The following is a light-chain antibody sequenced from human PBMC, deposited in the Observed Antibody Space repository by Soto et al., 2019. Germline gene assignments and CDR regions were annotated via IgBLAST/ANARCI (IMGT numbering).Light chain of an antibody. CDR3: QQYDTWPRT. CDR1: QSVSSN. CDR2: GAS. J-gene: IGKJ1*01. V-gene: IGKV3-15*01. Sequence: EIVMTQSPASLSVPPGEIATLSCRASQSVSSNFAWYLQKPGQAPRLLIYGASTRATAVPARFTASGSGTEFTLTISSLQSDDFGVYYCQQYDTWPRTFGQGTKVDIK.